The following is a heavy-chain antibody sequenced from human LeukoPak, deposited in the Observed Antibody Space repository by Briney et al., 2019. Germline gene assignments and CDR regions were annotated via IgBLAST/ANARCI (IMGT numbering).Heavy chain of an antibody. CDR1: GFTCSSDW. CDR2: IKQDGSEK. J-gene: IGHJ4*02. CDR3: ARIRRGWSQNWDY. Sequence: GGSLRLSCAASGFTCSSDWMCWVRQAPGKGLEWVANIKQDGSEKYYVDSVKGRFTISRDNAKNSLYLQMNSLRVEDTAVYYCARIRRGWSQNWDYWGQGTLVTVSS. V-gene: IGHV3-7*01. D-gene: IGHD6-19*01.